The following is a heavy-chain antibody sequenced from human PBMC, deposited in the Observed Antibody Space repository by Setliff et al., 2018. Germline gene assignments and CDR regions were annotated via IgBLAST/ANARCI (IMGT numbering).Heavy chain of an antibody. CDR2: INHSGST. V-gene: IGHV4-34*01. D-gene: IGHD2-2*02. CDR1: GGSFRGYY. J-gene: IGHJ6*02. Sequence: SETLSLTCAVYGGSFRGYYWSWMRQPPGKALEWIGEINHSGSTNTNLSLKSRVTMSVDTSKNQFSLQLSSVIAADTAVYYCARDRQYCSSPTCYNSYFYYYGMDVWGQGTTVTVSS. CDR3: ARDRQYCSSPTCYNSYFYYYGMDV.